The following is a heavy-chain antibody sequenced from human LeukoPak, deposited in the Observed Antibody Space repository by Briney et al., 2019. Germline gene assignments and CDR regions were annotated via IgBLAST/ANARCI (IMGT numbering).Heavy chain of an antibody. CDR1: GYSFPSYD. V-gene: IGHV1-18*01. Sequence: ASVKVSCKASGYSFPSYDITWVRQAPGQGLEWMGRISGYNGNTKYAQKFQGRVTMTTDTSTSTAYMDLRGLRSDDTAVYYCARDHCSSTSCYWGADYFDYWGQGTLVTVSS. J-gene: IGHJ4*02. CDR2: ISGYNGNT. D-gene: IGHD2-2*01. CDR3: ARDHCSSTSCYWGADYFDY.